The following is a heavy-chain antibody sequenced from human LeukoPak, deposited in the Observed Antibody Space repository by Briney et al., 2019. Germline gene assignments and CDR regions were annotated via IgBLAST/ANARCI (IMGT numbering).Heavy chain of an antibody. CDR2: IYYSGST. Sequence: PSETLSLTCTVSGGSISSGGYYWSWIRQHPGKGLEWIGYIYYSGSTYYNPSLKSRVTISVDTSKNQFSLKLSSVTAADTAVYYCARAMYSSSDYYYYYMDVWGKGTTVTVSS. D-gene: IGHD6-6*01. J-gene: IGHJ6*03. V-gene: IGHV4-31*03. CDR3: ARAMYSSSDYYYYYMDV. CDR1: GGSISSGGYY.